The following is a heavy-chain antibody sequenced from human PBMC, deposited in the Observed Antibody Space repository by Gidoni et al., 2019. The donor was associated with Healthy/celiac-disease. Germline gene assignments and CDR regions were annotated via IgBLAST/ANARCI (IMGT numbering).Heavy chain of an antibody. D-gene: IGHD3-22*01. Sequence: EVQLVESGGGLVKPGGSLRLSCAASGFTFSSYTMNWVRQAPGKGLEWVSSISSSSSYIYYADSVKGRFTISRDNAKNSLYLQMNSLRAEDTAVYYCARDGPAGYYDSSGYPYWYFDLWGRGTLVTVSS. V-gene: IGHV3-21*01. CDR3: ARDGPAGYYDSSGYPYWYFDL. J-gene: IGHJ2*01. CDR2: ISSSSSYI. CDR1: GFTFSSYT.